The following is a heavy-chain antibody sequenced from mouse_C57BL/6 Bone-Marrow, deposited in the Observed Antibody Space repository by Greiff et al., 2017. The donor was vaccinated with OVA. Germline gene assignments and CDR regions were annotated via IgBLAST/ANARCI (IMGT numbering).Heavy chain of an antibody. CDR2: INPNNGGT. Sequence: VQLQQSGPELVKPGASVKIPCKASGYKFTDYNMDWVKQSHGKSLEWIGDINPNNGGTIYNQKFKGKATLTVDKSSSTAYMELRSLTSEDTAVYYCARRLRWYFDVWGTGTTVTVSS. CDR3: ARRLRWYFDV. J-gene: IGHJ1*03. V-gene: IGHV1-18*01. CDR1: GYKFTDYN. D-gene: IGHD1-1*01.